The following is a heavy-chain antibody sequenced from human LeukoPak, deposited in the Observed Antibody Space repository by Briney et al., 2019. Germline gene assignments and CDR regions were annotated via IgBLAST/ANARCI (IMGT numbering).Heavy chain of an antibody. CDR2: ISGSGGST. Sequence: GGSLRLSCAASGFTFSSYGMSWVRQAPGKGLEWVSAISGSGGSTYYADSVKGRFTISRDNAKNSLYLQMNSLRAEDTAVYYCARGGRFLEWLFSYWGQGTLVTVSS. V-gene: IGHV3-23*01. J-gene: IGHJ4*02. D-gene: IGHD3-3*01. CDR3: ARGGRFLEWLFSY. CDR1: GFTFSSYG.